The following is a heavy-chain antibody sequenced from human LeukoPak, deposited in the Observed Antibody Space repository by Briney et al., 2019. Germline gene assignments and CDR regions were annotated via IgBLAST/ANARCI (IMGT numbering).Heavy chain of an antibody. CDR3: ARASRSVTDL. CDR2: ISSSSSYI. D-gene: IGHD5-18*01. Sequence: GGSLRLSCAASGFTFSSYAMSWVRQAPGKGLEWVSSISSSSSYIYYADSVKGRFTISRDNAKNSLYLQMNSLRAEDTAVYYCARASRSVTDLWGQGTLVTVSS. J-gene: IGHJ5*02. V-gene: IGHV3-21*01. CDR1: GFTFSSYA.